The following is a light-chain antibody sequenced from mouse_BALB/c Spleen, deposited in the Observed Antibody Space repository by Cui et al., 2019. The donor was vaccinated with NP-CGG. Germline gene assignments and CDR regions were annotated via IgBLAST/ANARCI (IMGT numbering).Light chain of an antibody. J-gene: IGLJ1*01. V-gene: IGLV1*01. CDR3: ALWYSNHWV. CDR1: TGAVTTSNY. Sequence: QAVATQESALTTSPGETVTLTCRSSTGAVTTSNYANWVQEKPDHLFTGLIGGTHNRPPGVPARFSGSLIGDKAVLTITGAQTEDEAIYFCALWYSNHWVFGGGTKLTVL. CDR2: GTH.